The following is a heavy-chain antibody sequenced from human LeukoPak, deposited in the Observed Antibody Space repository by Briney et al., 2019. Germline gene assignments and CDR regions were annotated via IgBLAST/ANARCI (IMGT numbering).Heavy chain of an antibody. V-gene: IGHV3-7*03. CDR3: ARDGGLGATTNNWFDP. D-gene: IGHD5-12*01. J-gene: IGHJ5*02. CDR2: IKQDGSEK. Sequence: GSLRLSCAASGFTFSSHWMSWVRQAPGKGLEWVANIKQDGSEKYYVDSVKGRFTISRDNAKNSLYLQMNSLRAEDTAVYYCARDGGLGATTNNWFDPWGQGTLVTVSS. CDR1: GFTFSSHW.